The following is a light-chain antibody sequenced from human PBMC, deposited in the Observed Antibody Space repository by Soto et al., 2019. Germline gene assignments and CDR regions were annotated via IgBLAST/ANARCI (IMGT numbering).Light chain of an antibody. CDR2: SNN. V-gene: IGLV1-44*01. CDR1: SSNLGSNT. J-gene: IGLJ3*02. CDR3: AAWDDSLNGVL. Sequence: QSVLIQPSSASGTPGQRVTISCSGSSSNLGSNTIKWYQQFPGTAPKLLIYSNNQRPSGVPDRFSGSKSGTSASLAISGLQSEDEADYYCAAWDDSLNGVLFGGGTKLTV.